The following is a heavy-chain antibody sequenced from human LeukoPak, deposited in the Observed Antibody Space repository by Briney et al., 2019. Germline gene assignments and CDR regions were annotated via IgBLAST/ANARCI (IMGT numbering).Heavy chain of an antibody. CDR3: ARVPTIFGVVVSWCDP. Sequence: SETLCLTCTASGGTISSYYWSWIRQPPGKGLEWIGYIYYSGSTNYNPSLKSRVTISVDKSKNQFSLQLSSVTAADTAVYYCARVPTIFGVVVSWCDPWGQGTLVTVSS. CDR2: IYYSGST. V-gene: IGHV4-59*01. J-gene: IGHJ5*02. CDR1: GGTISSYY. D-gene: IGHD3-3*01.